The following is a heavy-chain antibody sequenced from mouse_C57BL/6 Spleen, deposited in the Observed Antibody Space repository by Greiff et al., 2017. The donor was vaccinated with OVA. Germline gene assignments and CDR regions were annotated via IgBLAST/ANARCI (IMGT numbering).Heavy chain of an antibody. CDR2: IDPETGGT. CDR3: TRGRYNNYVGYFDY. D-gene: IGHD2-5*01. V-gene: IGHV1-15*01. Sequence: QVQLQQSGAELVRPGASVTLSCKASGYTFTDYEMHWVKQTPVHGLEWIGAIDPETGGTAYNQKFKGKAILTADKSSSTAYMELRRLTSEDSAVYYCTRGRYNNYVGYFDYWGQGTTLTVSS. J-gene: IGHJ2*01. CDR1: GYTFTDYE.